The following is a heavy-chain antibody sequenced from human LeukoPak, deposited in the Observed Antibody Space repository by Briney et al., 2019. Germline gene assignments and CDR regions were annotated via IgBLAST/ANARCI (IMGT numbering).Heavy chain of an antibody. D-gene: IGHD2-8*02. CDR2: IFPGYSHT. Sequence: GPLKIPCKGSGYSFTSYWIGWVRQMPGKGLEGLGIIFPGYSHTRYSPSFQAQLTISADKSISTAYLQWRSPKASDTAIYYCARQLGSGLFVYWGQGTLVTVSS. J-gene: IGHJ4*02. V-gene: IGHV5-51*01. CDR3: ARQLGSGLFVY. CDR1: GYSFTSYW.